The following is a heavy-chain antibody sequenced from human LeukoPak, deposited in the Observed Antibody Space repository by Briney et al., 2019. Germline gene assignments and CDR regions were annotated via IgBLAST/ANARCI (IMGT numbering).Heavy chain of an antibody. CDR1: GFTFSSYG. CDR3: AREGEWELSYYFDY. Sequence: GGSLRLSCAASGFTFSSYGMHWVRQAPGKGLEWGAVIWYDGSNKYYADSVKGRFTISRDNSKNTLYLQMNSLRAEDTAVYYCAREGEWELSYYFDYWGQGTLVTVSS. V-gene: IGHV3-33*01. CDR2: IWYDGSNK. J-gene: IGHJ4*02. D-gene: IGHD1-26*01.